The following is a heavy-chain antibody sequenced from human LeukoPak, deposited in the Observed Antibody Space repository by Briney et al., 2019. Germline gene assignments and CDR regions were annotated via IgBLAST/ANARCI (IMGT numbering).Heavy chain of an antibody. CDR3: ARCSRERATDY. CDR2: IYYSGST. D-gene: IGHD1-26*01. CDR1: GGSISSYY. J-gene: IGHJ4*02. Sequence: TSETLSLTCTVSGGSISSYYWSWIRQPPGKGLEWIGYIYYSGSTNYNPSLKSRVTISVDTSKNQFSLKLSSVTAADTAVYYCARCSRERATDYWGQGTLVTVSS. V-gene: IGHV4-59*08.